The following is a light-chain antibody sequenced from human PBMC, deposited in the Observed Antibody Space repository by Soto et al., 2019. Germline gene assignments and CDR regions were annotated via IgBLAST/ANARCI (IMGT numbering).Light chain of an antibody. J-gene: IGKJ1*01. CDR2: GAS. CDR1: QSVSST. CDR3: QQPGT. Sequence: EIVMTQSPATLSVSPGERATLSCRASQSVSSTLAWYQQKPGQAPRLLIYGASTRATGIPARFSGSGSGTAFTLTISSLQSEDFAVYYCQQPGTFGQGTKVEIK. V-gene: IGKV3-15*01.